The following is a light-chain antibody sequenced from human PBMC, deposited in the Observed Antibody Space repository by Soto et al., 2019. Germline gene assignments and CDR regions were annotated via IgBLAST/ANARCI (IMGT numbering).Light chain of an antibody. Sequence: QAASVSGSPGQSITISCTGTSSDVGGYDYVSWYQQLPGKAPKLMIYDVNNRPSGVSNRFSGSKSGNTASLTISGLQAEDEADYYCSSYTGTSTFVFGGGTKVTVL. CDR2: DVN. V-gene: IGLV2-14*01. CDR3: SSYTGTSTFV. CDR1: SSDVGGYDY. J-gene: IGLJ1*01.